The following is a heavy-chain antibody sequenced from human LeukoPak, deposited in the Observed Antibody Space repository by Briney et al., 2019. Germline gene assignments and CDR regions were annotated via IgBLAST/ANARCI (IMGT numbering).Heavy chain of an antibody. J-gene: IGHJ3*01. Sequence: PGGSLRLSCAASGFTLSSYAMSWVRQAPGKGLEWVSAISDSGNTYHADSVKGRFTISRDSSKNTLFLQMNSLRAEDTAVYYCARGGTWNPEWGQGTMVTVSS. V-gene: IGHV3-23*01. D-gene: IGHD1-1*01. CDR2: ISDSGNT. CDR3: ARGGTWNPE. CDR1: GFTLSSYA.